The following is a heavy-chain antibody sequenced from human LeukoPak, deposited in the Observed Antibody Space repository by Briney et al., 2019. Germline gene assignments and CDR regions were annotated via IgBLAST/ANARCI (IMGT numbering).Heavy chain of an antibody. V-gene: IGHV3-30-3*01. CDR3: ARDTGELRFLEWSYFDY. J-gene: IGHJ4*02. CDR2: ISYDGSNK. D-gene: IGHD3-3*01. CDR1: GFTFSSYA. Sequence: QPGGSLRLSCAASGFTFSSYAMHWVRQAPGKGLEWVAVISYDGSNKYYADSVKGRFTISRDNSKNTLYLQMNSLRAEDTAVYYCARDTGELRFLEWSYFDYWGQGTLVTVSS.